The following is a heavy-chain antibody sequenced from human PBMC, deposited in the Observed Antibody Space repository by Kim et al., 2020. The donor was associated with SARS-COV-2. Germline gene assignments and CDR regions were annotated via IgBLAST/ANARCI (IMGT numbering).Heavy chain of an antibody. Sequence: WSTRSLTFAFSFGSFGGCYWSWIRQPPGKGLEWIGEINHSGSTNYNPSLKSRVTISVDTSKNQFSLKLSSVTAADTAVYYCARGECSSTSCYLFDYWGQG. CDR2: INHSGST. V-gene: IGHV4-34*01. CDR3: ARGECSSTSCYLFDY. D-gene: IGHD2-2*01. J-gene: IGHJ4*02. CDR1: FGSFGGCY.